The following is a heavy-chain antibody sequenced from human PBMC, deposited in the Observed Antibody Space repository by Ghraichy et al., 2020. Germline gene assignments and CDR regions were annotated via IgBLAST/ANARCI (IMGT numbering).Heavy chain of an antibody. CDR3: AHGSGWLFDF. V-gene: IGHV2-5*02. Sequence: GPTLVKPTQTLTLTCTFSGFSLSAPGVGVGWIRQPPGKALEWLALIYWDDDNHFSPSLKNRLTLTKDTSENHVVLTMTNMDPVDTATYFCAHGSGWLFDFWGQGTLVTVSS. CDR2: IYWDDDN. J-gene: IGHJ4*02. D-gene: IGHD6-19*01. CDR1: GFSLSAPGVG.